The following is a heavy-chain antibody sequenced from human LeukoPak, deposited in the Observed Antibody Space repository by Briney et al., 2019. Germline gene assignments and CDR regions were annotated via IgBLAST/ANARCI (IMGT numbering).Heavy chain of an antibody. D-gene: IGHD3-3*02. CDR2: ISNNGGST. CDR3: ARDLSGLDAFDI. CDR1: GFIFSNNA. J-gene: IGHJ3*02. Sequence: QPGGSLRLSCVASGFIFSNNAMSWVRQAPGKGLEWVSGISNNGGSTYYADSVKGRFTISRDNSRNTVHLQMNSLRAEDTAVYSCARDLSGLDAFDIWGQGTMVTVSS. V-gene: IGHV3-23*01.